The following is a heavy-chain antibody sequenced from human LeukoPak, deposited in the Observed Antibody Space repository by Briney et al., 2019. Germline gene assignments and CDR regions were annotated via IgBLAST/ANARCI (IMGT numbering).Heavy chain of an antibody. CDR3: ARGDGRGVPLYYFDY. CDR2: IYYSGST. J-gene: IGHJ4*02. D-gene: IGHD3-10*01. Sequence: SETLSLTCTVSGGSISSYYWSWIRQPPGKGLEWIGYIYYSGSTNYNPSLKSRVTISVDTSKNQFSLKLSSVTAADTAGYYCARGDGRGVPLYYFDYWGQGILVTVSS. CDR1: GGSISSYY. V-gene: IGHV4-59*01.